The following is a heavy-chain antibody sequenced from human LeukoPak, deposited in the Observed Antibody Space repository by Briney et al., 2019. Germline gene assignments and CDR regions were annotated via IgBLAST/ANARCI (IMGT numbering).Heavy chain of an antibody. J-gene: IGHJ4*02. D-gene: IGHD1-26*01. Sequence: PSQTLSLTCTVSGGSISSGSYYWSWIRQPAGKGLEWIGRIYTSGSTNYNPSLKSRVTISVDTSKNQFSLKLNSVTASDTAVYYCASAQGVGALNWGQGTLVTVSS. CDR3: ASAQGVGALN. V-gene: IGHV4-61*02. CDR2: IYTSGST. CDR1: GGSISSGSYY.